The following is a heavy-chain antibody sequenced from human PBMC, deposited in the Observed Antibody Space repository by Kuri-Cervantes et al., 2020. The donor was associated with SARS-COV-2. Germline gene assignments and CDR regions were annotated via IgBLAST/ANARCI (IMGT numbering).Heavy chain of an antibody. CDR1: GGSFSGYS. J-gene: IGHJ5*02. CDR2: INHSGST. CDR3: ARARRIAAAKPQNWFDP. D-gene: IGHD6-13*01. Sequence: SETLSLTCAVYGGSFSGYSWSWIRQPPGKGLEWTGEINHSGSTNYNPSLKSRVTISVDTSKNQFSLKLSSVTAADTAVYYCARARRIAAAKPQNWFDPWGQGTLVTVSS. V-gene: IGHV4-34*01.